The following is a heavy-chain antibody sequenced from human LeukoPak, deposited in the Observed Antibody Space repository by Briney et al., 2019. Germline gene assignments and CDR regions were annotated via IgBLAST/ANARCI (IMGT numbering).Heavy chain of an antibody. V-gene: IGHV3-30*02. J-gene: IGHJ4*02. CDR3: ANLYCSSTSCLDY. CDR2: IRYDGSNK. Sequence: GGSLRLSCAASGFTFSSYGMHWVRQAPGKGLEWVAFIRYDGSNKYYADSVKGRFTISRDNSKNTLYLQMNSLRAEDTAVYYCANLYCSSTSCLDYWGQGTLVTVSS. CDR1: GFTFSSYG. D-gene: IGHD2-2*01.